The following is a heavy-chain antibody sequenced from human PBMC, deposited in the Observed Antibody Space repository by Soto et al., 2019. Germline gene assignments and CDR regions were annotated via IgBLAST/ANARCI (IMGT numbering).Heavy chain of an antibody. D-gene: IGHD2-8*02. Sequence: SETLSLTCAVYGWSFSCYYWIWIRQPPGKGLEWIGEINHSGSTNYNPSLKSRVTISVDTSKNQLSLKLSSVTAADTAVYYCARKVAYAWDYWGQGTLVTVSS. CDR1: GWSFSCYY. CDR2: INHSGST. J-gene: IGHJ4*02. V-gene: IGHV4-34*01. CDR3: ARKVAYAWDY.